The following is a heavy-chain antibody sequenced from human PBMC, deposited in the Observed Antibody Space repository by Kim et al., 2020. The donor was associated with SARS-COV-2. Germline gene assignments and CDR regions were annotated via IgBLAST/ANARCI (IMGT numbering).Heavy chain of an antibody. CDR2: INPYSGDT. V-gene: IGHV1-2*02. CDR3: ARSAHFWSGHYLDF. CDR1: GYTFTDYY. D-gene: IGHD3-3*01. Sequence: ASVKVACKAGGYTFTDYYIHWVRQAPGQGLEWMGWINPYSGDTNYAQKFQGRVTMTRDTSISTPYVELSSLRSDDTAVYYCARSAHFWSGHYLDFWGQGTLITVSS. J-gene: IGHJ4*02.